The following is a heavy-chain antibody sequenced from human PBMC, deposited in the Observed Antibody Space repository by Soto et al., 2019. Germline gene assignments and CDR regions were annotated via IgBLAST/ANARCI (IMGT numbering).Heavy chain of an antibody. CDR3: ARSPRGVVVVAAIHRSNWFDP. V-gene: IGHV1-69*01. D-gene: IGHD2-15*01. Sequence: QVQLVQSGAEVKKPGSSVKVSCKASGGTFSSYAISWVRQAPGQGLEWMGGIIPIFGTANYAQKFQGRVTITADESTSTAYMELSSLRSEDTAVYYCARSPRGVVVVAAIHRSNWFDPWGQGTLVTVSS. CDR1: GGTFSSYA. J-gene: IGHJ5*02. CDR2: IIPIFGTA.